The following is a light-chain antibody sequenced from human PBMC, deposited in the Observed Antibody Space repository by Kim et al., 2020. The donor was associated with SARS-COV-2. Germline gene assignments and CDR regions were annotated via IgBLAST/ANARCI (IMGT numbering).Light chain of an antibody. CDR2: SAS. J-gene: IGKJ2*01. CDR1: ESVGTW. Sequence: DIQMTQPPSSVSASVGDRVTITCRASESVGTWLAWYQQKPGKAPMLLVTSASILQTGVPIRFSARGFGTDFTLTISSLQPEDLATYFCQQANSFPLAFGQGTKLEI. CDR3: QQANSFPLA. V-gene: IGKV1-12*01.